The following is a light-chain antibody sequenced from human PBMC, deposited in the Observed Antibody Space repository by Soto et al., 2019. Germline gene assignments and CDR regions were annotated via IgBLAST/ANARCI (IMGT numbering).Light chain of an antibody. V-gene: IGLV1-44*01. CDR2: SSN. CDR1: SSNIGSHS. J-gene: IGLJ3*02. Sequence: QSVLTQPPSASGTPGQRVAISCSGSSSNIGSHSVNWYQQLPGTAPKVLMYSSNQRPSGVPDRFSGSKSGTSASLAISGLQSEDEADYYCAAWDDSLNGPVFGGGTKLTVL. CDR3: AAWDDSLNGPV.